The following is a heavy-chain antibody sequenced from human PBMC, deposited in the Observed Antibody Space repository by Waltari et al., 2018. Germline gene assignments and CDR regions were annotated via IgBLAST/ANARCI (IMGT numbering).Heavy chain of an antibody. J-gene: IGHJ4*02. CDR3: ATKRESSASGFDY. Sequence: QLQLQESGPGLVKPSETLSFTCTVSGGSISSSSYYWGWIRQPPGKGLAWIGSIYYSGGTYYNPSLKSRVTISVDTSKNQFSLKLSSVTAADTAVYYCATKRESSASGFDYWGQGTLVTVSS. CDR1: GGSISSSSYY. CDR2: IYYSGGT. V-gene: IGHV4-39*01. D-gene: IGHD6-19*01.